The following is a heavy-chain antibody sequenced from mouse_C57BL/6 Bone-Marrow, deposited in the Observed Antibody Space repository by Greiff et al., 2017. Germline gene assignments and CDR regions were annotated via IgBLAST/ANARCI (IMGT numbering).Heavy chain of an antibody. D-gene: IGHD2-4*01. J-gene: IGHJ4*01. CDR2: ISSGGSYT. V-gene: IGHV5-6*01. Sequence: EVMLVESGGDLVKPGGSLKLSCAASGFTFSSYGMSWVRQTPDKRLEWVATISSGGSYTYYPDSVKGRFTISRDNAKNTLYLQMSSLKSEDTAMXYCARPPIYYDYDDGYYAMDYWGQGTSVTVSS. CDR3: ARPPIYYDYDDGYYAMDY. CDR1: GFTFSSYG.